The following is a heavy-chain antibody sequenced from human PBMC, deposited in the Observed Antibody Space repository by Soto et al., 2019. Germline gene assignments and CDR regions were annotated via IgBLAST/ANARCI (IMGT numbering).Heavy chain of an antibody. J-gene: IGHJ6*02. V-gene: IGHV1-3*01. CDR3: ARGEGSIVVVVAFYGMDV. D-gene: IGHD2-15*01. CDR2: INAGYGNT. Sequence: ASVKVSCKASGYTFTSYAMHWVRQAPGQRLEWMGWINAGYGNTKYAQKFQGRVTITADESTSTAYMELSSLRSEDTAVYYCARGEGSIVVVVAFYGMDVWGQGTTVTVSS. CDR1: GYTFTSYA.